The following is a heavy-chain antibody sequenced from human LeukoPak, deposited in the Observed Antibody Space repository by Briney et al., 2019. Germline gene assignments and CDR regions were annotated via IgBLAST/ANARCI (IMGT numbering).Heavy chain of an antibody. V-gene: IGHV3-53*01. CDR2: IYSGGKT. CDR3: ARRDCSGGRCHFAGADPFAY. D-gene: IGHD2-15*01. CDR1: GFTVSSNY. Sequence: GGSLRLSCAASGFTVSSNYMSWVRQAPGKGLEWASVIYSGGKTYYTDSVKGRFTISRDNSKNTLYLQMNSLRAEDTAVYYCARRDCSGGRCHFAGADPFAYGGQGTLVTVSS. J-gene: IGHJ4*02.